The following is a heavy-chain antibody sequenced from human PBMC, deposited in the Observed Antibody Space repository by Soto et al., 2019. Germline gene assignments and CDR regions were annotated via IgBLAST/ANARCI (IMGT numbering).Heavy chain of an antibody. V-gene: IGHV3-30*18. J-gene: IGHJ6*02. D-gene: IGHD3-22*01. CDR3: AKDREYYYDSSGYSPGMDV. Sequence: GGSLRLSCAASGFTFSSYGMHWVRQAPGKGLEWVAVISYDGSNKYYADSVKGRFTISRDNSKNTLYLQMNSLRAEDTAVYYCAKDREYYYDSSGYSPGMDVWGQGTTVTVSS. CDR2: ISYDGSNK. CDR1: GFTFSSYG.